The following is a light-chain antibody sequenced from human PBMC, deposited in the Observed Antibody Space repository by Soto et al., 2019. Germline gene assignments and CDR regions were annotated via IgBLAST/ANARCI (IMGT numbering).Light chain of an antibody. J-gene: IGLJ3*02. CDR1: SGHSSYI. V-gene: IGLV4-60*02. Sequence: QSVLTQSSSASASLGSSVNLTCTLSSGHSSYIIAWHQQQPVNAPRYLIKLEGSGSYNKGSGVPDRFSGSSSGADRYLTIANLPFEDEADYYCETWDSNTRVFGGGTKLTVL. CDR2: LEGSGSY. CDR3: ETWDSNTRV.